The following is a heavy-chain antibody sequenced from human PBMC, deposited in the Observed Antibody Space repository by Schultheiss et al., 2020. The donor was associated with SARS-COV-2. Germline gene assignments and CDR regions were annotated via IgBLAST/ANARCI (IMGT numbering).Heavy chain of an antibody. J-gene: IGHJ4*02. CDR2: ISSSSTI. V-gene: IGHV3-48*02. CDR1: GFTFSSYS. D-gene: IGHD1-26*01. Sequence: GESLKISCAASGFTFSSYSMNWVRQAPGKGLEWVSYISSSSTIYYADSVKGRFTISRDNAKNSLYLQMSGLRDEDTAVYYCARESYSGSYFDYWGQGTLVTVSS. CDR3: ARESYSGSYFDY.